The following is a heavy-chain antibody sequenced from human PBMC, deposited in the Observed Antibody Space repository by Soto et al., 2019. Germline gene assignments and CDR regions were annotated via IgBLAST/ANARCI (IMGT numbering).Heavy chain of an antibody. CDR3: ARDSLVRRTTVPYYYGMDV. D-gene: IGHD4-4*01. Sequence: PSETLSLTCTVSGGSISSGGYYWSWIRQHPGKGLEWIGYIYYSGSTYYNPSLKSRVTISVDTSKNQFSLKLSSVTAADTAVYYCARDSLVRRTTVPYYYGMDVWGKGTRVTVSS. CDR1: GGSISSGGYY. J-gene: IGHJ6*04. CDR2: IYYSGST. V-gene: IGHV4-31*03.